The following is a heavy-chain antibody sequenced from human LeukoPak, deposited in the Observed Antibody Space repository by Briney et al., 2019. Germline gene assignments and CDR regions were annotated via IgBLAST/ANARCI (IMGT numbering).Heavy chain of an antibody. CDR3: ARHVLRYFDWFETITAAFDI. J-gene: IGHJ3*02. CDR2: INHSGST. D-gene: IGHD3-9*01. V-gene: IGHV4-34*01. Sequence: PSETLSLTCAVYSGSFSGYFWSWIRQPPGKGLEWIGEINHSGSTNYNPSLKSRVTISVDTSKNQFSLKLSSVTAADTAVYYCARHVLRYFDWFETITAAFDIWGQGTMVTVSS. CDR1: SGSFSGYF.